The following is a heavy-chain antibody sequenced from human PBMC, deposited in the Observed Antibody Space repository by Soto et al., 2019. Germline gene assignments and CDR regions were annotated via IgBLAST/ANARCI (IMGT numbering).Heavy chain of an antibody. V-gene: IGHV3-74*03. D-gene: IGHD2-2*01. CDR1: GFTFSGHL. CDR2: INTDGGSS. Sequence: GGSLRLSCAASGFTFSGHLMHSVRQVPGKGLEWVSRINTDGGSSAYADSVKGRFTISRDNAKNTLYLQMNGLRAEDTAVYYCAREAGYCSRTSCYRRAFDTWGQGTTVTVS. CDR3: AREAGYCSRTSCYRRAFDT. J-gene: IGHJ3*02.